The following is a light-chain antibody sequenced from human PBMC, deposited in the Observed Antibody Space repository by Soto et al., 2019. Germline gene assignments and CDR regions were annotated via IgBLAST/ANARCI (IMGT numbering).Light chain of an antibody. J-gene: IGKJ1*01. CDR1: QSIGTW. CDR3: QQYKSYWT. CDR2: DVS. V-gene: IGKV1-5*01. Sequence: DIQMTQSPSTLSASVGDGVTITCRASQSIGTWLAWYQQKPGKAPKVLTYDVSTLKSGVPSRFSGSASGTEFTLSISSLQPDDFATYYCQQYKSYWTFGQGTKVEIK.